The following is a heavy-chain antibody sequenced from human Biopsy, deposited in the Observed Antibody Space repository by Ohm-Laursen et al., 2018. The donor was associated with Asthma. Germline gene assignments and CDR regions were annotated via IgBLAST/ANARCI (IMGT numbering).Heavy chain of an antibody. CDR2: LSWNSGNI. CDR1: GFSFDDCA. D-gene: IGHD3-22*01. Sequence: SLRLSCAASGFSFDDCAMHWVRQAPGKGLEWVSSLSWNSGNIDYAVSVKGRFTISRDNAKNSLYLQMQSLRPEDTAFYYCAKSADYYDSTDYLDFWGRGTQVTVSS. V-gene: IGHV3-9*01. J-gene: IGHJ4*01. CDR3: AKSADYYDSTDYLDF.